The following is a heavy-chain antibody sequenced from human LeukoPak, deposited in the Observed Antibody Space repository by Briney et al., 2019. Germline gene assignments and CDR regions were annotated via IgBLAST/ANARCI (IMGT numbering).Heavy chain of an antibody. Sequence: GGSLRLSCAASGFTFSSYSMNWVRQAPGKGLXXVSSISSSSSYIYYADSVKGRFAISRDNAKNSLYLQMNSLRAEDTAVYYCARDGAASGWYVPVVDYWGQGTLVTVSS. CDR1: GFTFSSYS. J-gene: IGHJ4*02. CDR2: ISSSSSYI. D-gene: IGHD6-19*01. CDR3: ARDGAASGWYVPVVDY. V-gene: IGHV3-21*01.